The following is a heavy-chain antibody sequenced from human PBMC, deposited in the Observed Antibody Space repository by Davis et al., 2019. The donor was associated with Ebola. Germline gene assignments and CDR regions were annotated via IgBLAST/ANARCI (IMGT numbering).Heavy chain of an antibody. J-gene: IGHJ4*02. CDR3: ASGYIYGAFDY. CDR2: ISSSSSTI. CDR1: GFSFSAFY. Sequence: PGGSLRLSCAASGFSFSAFYMTWIRQAPGKGLEWLSSISSSSSTIYYADSVKGRFTISRDNAKKSLYLQMNSLRAEDTAVYYCASGYIYGAFDYWGQGRLVTVSS. V-gene: IGHV3-11*01. D-gene: IGHD5-18*01.